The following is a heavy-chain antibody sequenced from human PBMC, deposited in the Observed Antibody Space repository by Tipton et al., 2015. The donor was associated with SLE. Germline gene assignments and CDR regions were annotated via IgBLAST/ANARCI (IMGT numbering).Heavy chain of an antibody. D-gene: IGHD6-13*01. CDR1: GGSFSGYY. CDR3: ASAAGPFDY. CDR2: IYHSGST. V-gene: IGHV4-34*01. J-gene: IGHJ4*02. Sequence: TLSLTCAVYGGSFSGYYWSWIRQPPGKGLEWIGEIYHSGSTNYHPSLKSRVTISVDKSKNQFSLKLSSVTAADTAVYYCASAAGPFDYWCQGTLVTVSS.